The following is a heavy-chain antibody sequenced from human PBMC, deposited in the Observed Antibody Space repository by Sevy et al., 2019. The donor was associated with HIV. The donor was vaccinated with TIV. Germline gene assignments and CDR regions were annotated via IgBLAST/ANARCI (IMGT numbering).Heavy chain of an antibody. V-gene: IGHV1-8*01. CDR3: ARTADYDSSGYYYRFDY. J-gene: IGHJ4*02. CDR1: GYTFTSYD. CDR2: MNPNSGNT. D-gene: IGHD3-22*01. Sequence: ASVKVSCKASGYTFTSYDINWVRQATGQGLEWMGWMNPNSGNTGYAQKFQGRVTMTRNTSKSTAYMELSSLRSEDTAVYYCARTADYDSSGYYYRFDYWGQGTLVTVSS.